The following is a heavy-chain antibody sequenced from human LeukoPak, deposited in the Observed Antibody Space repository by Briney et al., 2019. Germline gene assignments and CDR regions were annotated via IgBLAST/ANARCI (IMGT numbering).Heavy chain of an antibody. D-gene: IGHD1-7*01. V-gene: IGHV3-21*01. Sequence: GGSLRLSCAASGFTFSSYSMNWVRQAPGKGLEGVSSISISSSYIYYADSVKGRFTISRDNAKNSLYLQMNSLRAEDTAVYYCARPQWDYSNWFDPWGQGTLVTVSS. CDR2: ISISSSYI. CDR3: ARPQWDYSNWFDP. J-gene: IGHJ5*02. CDR1: GFTFSSYS.